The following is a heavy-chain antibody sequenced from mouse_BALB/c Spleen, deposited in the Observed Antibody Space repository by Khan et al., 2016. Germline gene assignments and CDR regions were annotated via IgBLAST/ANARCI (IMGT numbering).Heavy chain of an antibody. CDR1: GYSITSGFA. V-gene: IGHV3-2*02. Sequence: EVQLQESGPGLVKPSQSLSLTCTVTGYSITSGFAWNWIRQFPGNKLEWMGYISSSGITGYNPSLKSRISITRDTSKNQFFLQLISVTAEDTATYYCGRSVNYFVYWGQGTILTVSS. CDR2: ISSSGIT. J-gene: IGHJ2*01. CDR3: GRSVNYFVY.